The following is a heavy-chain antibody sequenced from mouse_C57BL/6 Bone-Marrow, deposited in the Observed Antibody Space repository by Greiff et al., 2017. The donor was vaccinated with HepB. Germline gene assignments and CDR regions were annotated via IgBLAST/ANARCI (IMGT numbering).Heavy chain of an antibody. V-gene: IGHV1-50*01. CDR3: ARRASLLSWVAY. D-gene: IGHD1-1*01. Sequence: VQLQQPGAELVKPGASVKLSCKASGYTFTSYWMQWVKQRPGQGLEWIGEIDPSDSYINYNQKFKGKATLTVDTSSSTAYMQLSSLTSEDSAVYYCARRASLLSWVAYWGQGTLVTVSA. CDR1: GYTFTSYW. CDR2: IDPSDSYI. J-gene: IGHJ3*01.